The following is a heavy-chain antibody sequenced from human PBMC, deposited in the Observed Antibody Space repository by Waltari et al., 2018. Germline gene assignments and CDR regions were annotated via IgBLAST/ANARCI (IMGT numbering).Heavy chain of an antibody. J-gene: IGHJ4*02. D-gene: IGHD3-16*01. CDR2: ISGSGTGT. CDR1: VFTFSTYS. CDR3: ATFKGDY. V-gene: IGHV3-23*01. Sequence: EVQLLESGGGLVQPGGSLRLSCAASVFTFSTYSMSWVRQVPGKGLECVSSISGSGTGTYYADSVKGRFTISRDNSKNTLSLQMNSLRAEDTALYYCATFKGDYWGQGTLVTVSS.